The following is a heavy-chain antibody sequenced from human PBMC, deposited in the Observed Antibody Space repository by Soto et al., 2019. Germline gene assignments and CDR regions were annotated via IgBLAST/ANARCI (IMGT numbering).Heavy chain of an antibody. Sequence: WGSLRLSCAASGFSFRNYAMDWVRQAPGKGLEWVSTISGSGVGTHYADSLNCLFAISGDNSKNTLRLQMNSLRADDTAVYYCAKDGGSGSYPPYYYFAMDVWGKDTT. J-gene: IGHJ6*04. V-gene: IGHV3-23*01. CDR1: GFSFRNYA. D-gene: IGHD1-26*01. CDR3: AKDGGSGSYPPYYYFAMDV. CDR2: ISGSGVGT.